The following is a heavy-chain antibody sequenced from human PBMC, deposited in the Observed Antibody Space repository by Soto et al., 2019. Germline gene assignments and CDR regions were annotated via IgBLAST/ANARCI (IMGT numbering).Heavy chain of an antibody. CDR3: ARGRIVLVPAAMPEYAFDI. J-gene: IGHJ3*02. Sequence: GGSLRLSCAASGFTFDTHPMTWVRQAPGKGLEWVSAITGSGGATNYADSVKGRFTISRDNSKNTLYLQMNSLRAEDTAVYYCARGRIVLVPAAMPEYAFDIWGQGTMVTV. CDR1: GFTFDTHP. CDR2: ITGSGGAT. D-gene: IGHD2-2*01. V-gene: IGHV3-23*01.